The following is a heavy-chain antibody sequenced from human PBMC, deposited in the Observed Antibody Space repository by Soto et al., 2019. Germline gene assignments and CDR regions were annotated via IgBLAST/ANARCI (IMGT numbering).Heavy chain of an antibody. Sequence: QVQLVQSGAEVKKPGSSVKVSCKASGGTFSSYAISWVRQAPGQGLEWMGGIIPIFGTANYAQKFQGRVTITADESTSTAYMELSRLRSEDTAVYYCARTPDYYYDSSGYFDYWGQGTLVTVSS. CDR1: GGTFSSYA. CDR3: ARTPDYYYDSSGYFDY. J-gene: IGHJ4*02. CDR2: IIPIFGTA. D-gene: IGHD3-22*01. V-gene: IGHV1-69*01.